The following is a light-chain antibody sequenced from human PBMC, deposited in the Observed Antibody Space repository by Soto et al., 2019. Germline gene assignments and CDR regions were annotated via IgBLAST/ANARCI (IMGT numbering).Light chain of an antibody. CDR2: DAY. CDR1: QSFRGL. J-gene: IGKJ5*01. CDR3: QQRHMWPIT. V-gene: IGKV3-11*01. Sequence: EVVLTQSPVTLSFSPGERATLSFRASQSFRGLLAWYQQKPGQAPRLLIYDAYNRATGIPPRFSGSGSGTDFTLTISSLEPEDSAVYYCQQRHMWPITFGQGTRLEIK.